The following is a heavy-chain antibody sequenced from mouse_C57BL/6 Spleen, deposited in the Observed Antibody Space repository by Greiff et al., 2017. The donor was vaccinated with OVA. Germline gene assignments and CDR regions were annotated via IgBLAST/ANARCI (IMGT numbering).Heavy chain of an antibody. CDR2: INPNNGGT. D-gene: IGHD3-2*02. CDR1: GYAFTDYN. J-gene: IGHJ4*01. CDR3: ARGGGGRQLRLHYYAMDY. V-gene: IGHV1-18*01. Sequence: EVQLQESGPELVKPGASVKIPCKASGYAFTDYNMDWVKQSHGKSLEWIGDINPNNGGTIYNQKFKGKATLTVDKSSSTAYMERRSLTSEDTAVYYCARGGGGRQLRLHYYAMDYWGQGTSVTVSS.